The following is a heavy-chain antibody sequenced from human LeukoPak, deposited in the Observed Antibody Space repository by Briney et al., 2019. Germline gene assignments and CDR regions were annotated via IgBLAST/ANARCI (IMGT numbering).Heavy chain of an antibody. CDR1: GFTFNSYI. CDR2: ISTSSGYV. J-gene: IGHJ3*01. V-gene: IGHV3-21*01. D-gene: IGHD3-16*01. CDR3: AREGGTYLDAFDF. Sequence: GGSLRLSCAASGFTFNSYIMNWVRQAPGKGLEWVSSISTSSGYVYYADSVKGRFTISRDNARNSLYLQMNSLRAEDTAVYYCAREGGTYLDAFDFWGQGTMVTVSS.